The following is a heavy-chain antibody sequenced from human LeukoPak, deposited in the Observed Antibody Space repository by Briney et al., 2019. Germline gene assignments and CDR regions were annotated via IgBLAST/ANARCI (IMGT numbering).Heavy chain of an antibody. CDR1: GFSFASYA. V-gene: IGHV3-23*01. J-gene: IGHJ4*02. CDR3: AKSSYYDASGYYREYYFDY. CDR2: ISGSGGSP. D-gene: IGHD3-22*01. Sequence: GGSLRLSCAASGFSFASYAMSWVRQAPGKGLECVSSISGSGGSPYYADSVKGRFTISRDNSNSKNTLYLQMNSLRAEDTAVYYCAKSSYYDASGYYREYYFDYWGQGTLVTVSS.